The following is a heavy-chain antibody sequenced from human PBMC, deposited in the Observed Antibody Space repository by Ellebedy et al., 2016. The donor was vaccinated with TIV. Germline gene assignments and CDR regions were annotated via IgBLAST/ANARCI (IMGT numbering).Heavy chain of an antibody. CDR2: VASNGGGS. CDR3: TKSAGALDY. CDR1: GFIFGSHA. V-gene: IGHV3-23*01. J-gene: IGHJ4*02. D-gene: IGHD2-8*02. Sequence: GESLKISCATSGFIFGSHAMSWVRQAPGKGLEWVSSVASNGGGSYYADSVKGRFTIFRDSSKNSLYLQMSSLRVEDTALYYCTKSAGALDYWGQGTRVTVSS.